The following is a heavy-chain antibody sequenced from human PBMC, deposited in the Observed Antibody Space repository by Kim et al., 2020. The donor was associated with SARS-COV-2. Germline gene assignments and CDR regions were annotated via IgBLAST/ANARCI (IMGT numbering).Heavy chain of an antibody. Sequence: SVKVSCKASGGTFSSYAISWVRQAPGQGLEWMGGIIPIFGTANYAQKFQGRVTITADESTSTAYMELSSLRSEDTAVYYCASPGPTYYYDSSGPGDYWGQGTLVTVSS. D-gene: IGHD3-22*01. CDR3: ASPGPTYYYDSSGPGDY. CDR1: GGTFSSYA. J-gene: IGHJ4*02. V-gene: IGHV1-69*13. CDR2: IIPIFGTA.